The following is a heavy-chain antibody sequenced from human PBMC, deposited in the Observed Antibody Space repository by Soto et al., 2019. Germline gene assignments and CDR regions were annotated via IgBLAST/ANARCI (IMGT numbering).Heavy chain of an antibody. D-gene: IGHD2-8*01. CDR2: VGGSDTDK. CDR1: GFTFSAYA. Sequence: EVQLLESGGGVVQPGGSLRLSCAASGFTFSAYAISWVRQAPGKGLQWVSGVGGSDTDKHYADSVRGRFTVSRDNSKNTLYLQMNSLRVDDTAVYYCAKDATAVNGVWDPFDMWGQGTEVTVSS. V-gene: IGHV3-23*01. J-gene: IGHJ3*02. CDR3: AKDATAVNGVWDPFDM.